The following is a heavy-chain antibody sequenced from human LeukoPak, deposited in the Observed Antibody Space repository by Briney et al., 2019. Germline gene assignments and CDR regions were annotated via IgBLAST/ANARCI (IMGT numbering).Heavy chain of an antibody. V-gene: IGHV4-39*07. CDR1: GGSFRSSSYY. Sequence: SETLSLTCTVSGGSFRSSSYYWGWIRQTPGKGLEWIGCIYYSGSTYYNPSLKSRVTISVDTSKNQFSLKLSSVTAADTAVYYCARDFGDYYDSSGDAFDIWGQGTMVTVSS. J-gene: IGHJ3*02. CDR2: IYYSGST. CDR3: ARDFGDYYDSSGDAFDI. D-gene: IGHD3-22*01.